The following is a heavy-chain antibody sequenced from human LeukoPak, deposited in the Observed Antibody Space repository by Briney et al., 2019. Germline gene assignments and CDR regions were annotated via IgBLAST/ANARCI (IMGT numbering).Heavy chain of an antibody. D-gene: IGHD4-17*01. Sequence: PSETLSLTCTVSGGSINGYFWTWIRQPPGKGLEWIGYISDSGSTNYNPSLKSRVTLSVDSSNTEFSLGLNSVTAADTAVYYCARVFRGAVTSNWFDPWGQGTPVTVSS. J-gene: IGHJ5*02. CDR2: ISDSGST. CDR3: ARVFRGAVTSNWFDP. CDR1: GGSINGYF. V-gene: IGHV4-59*01.